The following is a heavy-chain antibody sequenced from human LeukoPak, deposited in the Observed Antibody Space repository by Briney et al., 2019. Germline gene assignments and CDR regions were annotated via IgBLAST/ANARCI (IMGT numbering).Heavy chain of an antibody. Sequence: GGSLRLSCAASGFTFSSYGMSWVRQAPGKGLEWVSRINSDGSSTSYADSVKGRFTISRDNAKNTLYLQMNSLRAEDTAVYYCASAVDYWGQGTLVTVSS. V-gene: IGHV3-74*01. CDR3: ASAVDY. J-gene: IGHJ4*02. CDR1: GFTFSSYG. CDR2: INSDGSST.